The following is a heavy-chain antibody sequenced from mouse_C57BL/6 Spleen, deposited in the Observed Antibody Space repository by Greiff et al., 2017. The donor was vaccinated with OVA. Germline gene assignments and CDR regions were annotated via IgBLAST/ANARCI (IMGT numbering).Heavy chain of an antibody. CDR2: ISTGSSTI. CDR1: GFTFTDYG. D-gene: IGHD1-1*02. V-gene: IGHV5-17*01. Sequence: EVHLLESGGGLVKPGGSLKLSCTASGFTFTDYGMHWVSQAPEQGLEWVAYISTGSSTIYYADTVKGRVTISRDKATNTLFLQLTSLTSEDTAVFYCSRMSDGGSAFAYWGQGTLVTVSA. CDR3: SRMSDGGSAFAY. J-gene: IGHJ3*01.